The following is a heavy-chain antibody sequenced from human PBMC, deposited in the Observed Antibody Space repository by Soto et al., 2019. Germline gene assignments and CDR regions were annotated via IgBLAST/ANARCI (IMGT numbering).Heavy chain of an antibody. J-gene: IGHJ4*02. CDR3: ARESSGSSIDY. D-gene: IGHD1-26*01. V-gene: IGHV3-33*01. CDR1: GFTFSSYG. CDR2: IWYDASNK. Sequence: PGGSLRLSCAASGFTFSSYGIHWVRQAPGKGLEWVAVIWYDASNKYYADSVKGRFTISRDNSKNTLYLQMNSLRAEDTAVYYCARESSGSSIDYWGQGTLVTVSS.